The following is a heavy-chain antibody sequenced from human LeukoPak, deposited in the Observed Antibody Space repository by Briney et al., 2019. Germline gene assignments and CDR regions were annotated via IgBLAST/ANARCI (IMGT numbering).Heavy chain of an antibody. CDR1: GVSISSSNSY. V-gene: IGHV4-39*01. CDR3: ARRKSGDYYGY. J-gene: IGHJ4*02. CDR2: IYYSGYT. D-gene: IGHD1-26*01. Sequence: SETLSLTCTVSGVSISSSNSYWGWIRQPPGKGLEWIGSIYYSGYTYYNASLKSQVSISIDTSKNQFSLRLTSVTAADTAVYYCARRKSGDYYGYWGQGTLVTVSS.